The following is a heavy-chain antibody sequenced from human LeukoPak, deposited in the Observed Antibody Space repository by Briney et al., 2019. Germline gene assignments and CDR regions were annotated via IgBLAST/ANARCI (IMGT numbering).Heavy chain of an antibody. CDR3: ARFGDGACGDTAHDAFDI. V-gene: IGHV4-34*01. J-gene: IGHJ3*02. CDR1: GGSFSGYY. Sequence: PSETLSLTCAVYGGSFSGYYWSWIHQPPGKGLEWIGEINHSGSTNYNPSLKSRVTISVDTSKNQFSLKLSSVTAADTAVYYCARFGDGACGDTAHDAFDIWGQGTMVTVSS. D-gene: IGHD2-21*01. CDR2: INHSGST.